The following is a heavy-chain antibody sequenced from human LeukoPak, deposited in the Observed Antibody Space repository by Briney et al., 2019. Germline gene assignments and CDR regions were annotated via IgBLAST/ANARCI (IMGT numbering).Heavy chain of an antibody. CDR1: GGSFSGYY. D-gene: IGHD3-10*01. V-gene: IGHV4-34*01. J-gene: IGHJ6*04. Sequence: SETLSLTCAVYGGSFSGYYWSWIRQPPGKGLXXIGEINHSGSTNYNPSLKSRVTISVDTSKNQFSLKLSSVTAADTAVYYCARRLTMVRGVYYYGMDVWGKGTTVTVSS. CDR2: INHSGST. CDR3: ARRLTMVRGVYYYGMDV.